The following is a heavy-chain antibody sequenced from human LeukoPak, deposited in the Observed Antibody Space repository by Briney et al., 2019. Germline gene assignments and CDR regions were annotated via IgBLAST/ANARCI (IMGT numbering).Heavy chain of an antibody. CDR2: ISSSGSSI. J-gene: IGHJ3*02. D-gene: IGHD2-15*01. CDR1: GFTLRSYS. CDR3: AREADCSGGRCYRAAFDI. Sequence: PGGALRLSCAASGFTLRSYSMNWVPQAPGKGVVRVSYISSSGSSIYYADSVKGRFTISRDNAKNSLFLQMNSLRDEDTAVYYCAREADCSGGRCYRAAFDIWGQGTMVTVSA. V-gene: IGHV3-48*02.